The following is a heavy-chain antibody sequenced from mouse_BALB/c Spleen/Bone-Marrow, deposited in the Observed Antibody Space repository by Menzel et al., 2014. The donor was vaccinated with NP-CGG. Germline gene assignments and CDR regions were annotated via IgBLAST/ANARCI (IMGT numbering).Heavy chain of an antibody. J-gene: IGHJ1*01. Sequence: QVQLQQSGAELVKPGASVKMSCKASGYTFTSYWMHWVKQRPGQGLEWIGVIDPSDSYTSYNQKFKGKATLTVDTSSSTAYMQLSRLTSEDSAVYYCTRGDYDWYFDVWGAGTTVTVSS. D-gene: IGHD2-4*01. CDR2: IDPSDSYT. CDR1: GYTFTSYW. CDR3: TRGDYDWYFDV. V-gene: IGHV1S127*01.